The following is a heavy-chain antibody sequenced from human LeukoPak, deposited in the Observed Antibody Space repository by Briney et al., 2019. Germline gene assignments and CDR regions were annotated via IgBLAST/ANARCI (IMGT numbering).Heavy chain of an antibody. CDR1: GFTFGDYS. CDR3: GRIQKAANTIYWHYMDV. Sequence: PVGALRLSCTASGFTFGDYSIIWVRQAPGKGPEWVSFIRNAAHGGTREFAETVKGRFSISRDDYKSVAYLDMNNLQIDDTAVYYCGRIQKAANTIYWHYMDVWGKGTTVTVSS. D-gene: IGHD5-12*01. J-gene: IGHJ6*03. V-gene: IGHV3-49*04. CDR2: IRNAAHGGTR.